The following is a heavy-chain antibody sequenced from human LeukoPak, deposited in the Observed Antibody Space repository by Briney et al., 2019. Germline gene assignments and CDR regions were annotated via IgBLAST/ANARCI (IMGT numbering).Heavy chain of an antibody. V-gene: IGHV3-74*01. CDR1: GFTFSSYL. D-gene: IGHD1-26*01. Sequence: GSLRLSCSASGFTFSSYLMHWVRQAPGKGVGWGSRINSDGSSTSYADSVKGRFTISRDNAKNTLYLQMNSLRAEDTAVYYCARVNGGSFDLAYYGMDVWGQGTTVTVSS. CDR2: INSDGSST. CDR3: ARVNGGSFDLAYYGMDV. J-gene: IGHJ6*02.